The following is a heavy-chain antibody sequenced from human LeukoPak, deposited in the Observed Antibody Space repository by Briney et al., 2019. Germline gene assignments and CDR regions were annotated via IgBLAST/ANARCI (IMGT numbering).Heavy chain of an antibody. D-gene: IGHD2-15*01. Sequence: PAGSLRLSCAASGFTFSSFAISWVRQAPGQGPEWVSLISGSGISTYYADSVKGRLTISRDNSKNTLYLQMNSLRAEDTAIYYCAKDPIYCSGGSYSSGYVYFHYWAQGTLVTVSS. V-gene: IGHV3-23*01. CDR2: ISGSGIST. J-gene: IGHJ4*02. CDR1: GFTFSSFA. CDR3: AKDPIYCSGGSYSSGYVYFHY.